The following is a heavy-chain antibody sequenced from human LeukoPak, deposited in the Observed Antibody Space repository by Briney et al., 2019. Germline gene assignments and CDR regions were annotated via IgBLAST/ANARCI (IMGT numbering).Heavy chain of an antibody. CDR2: IWYDGSNK. Sequence: GGSLRLSCAASGFTFSSYGMHWVRQAPGKGLEWVAVIWYDGSNKYYADSVKGRFTISRDNSKNTLYLQMNSLRAEDTAVYYCARTYYYYYGMDVWAKGPRSPSPQ. CDR1: GFTFSSYG. CDR3: ARTYYYYYGMDV. V-gene: IGHV3-33*01. J-gene: IGHJ6*04.